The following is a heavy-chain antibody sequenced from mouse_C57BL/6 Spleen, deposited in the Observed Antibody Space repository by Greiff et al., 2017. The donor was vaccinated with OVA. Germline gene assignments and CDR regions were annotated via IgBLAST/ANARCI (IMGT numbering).Heavy chain of an antibody. CDR1: GYTFTSYW. Sequence: QVQLQQSGAELAKPGASVKLSCKASGYTFTSYWMHWVKQRPGQGLEWIGYINPSSGYTKYNQKFKDKATLTVDTSSSTAYMQLSSLTSEDSAVYYCARSGGQLRFFDYWGQGTTLTVSS. CDR2: INPSSGYT. V-gene: IGHV1-7*01. CDR3: ARSGGQLRFFDY. D-gene: IGHD3-2*02. J-gene: IGHJ2*01.